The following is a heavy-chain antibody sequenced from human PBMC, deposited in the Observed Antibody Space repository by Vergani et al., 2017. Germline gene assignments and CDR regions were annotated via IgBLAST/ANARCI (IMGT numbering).Heavy chain of an antibody. CDR3: ARVNTETNGHLYYYYYMDV. Sequence: QVQLQQWGGGLLKPSETLSLTCVVNSGSFTSYHWTWIRQSPGEGLEWVGDIDHTGRPDYNPSLKSRLTMSVDKSRNQFSLTLNSVTATDTAIYFCARVNTETNGHLYYYYYMDVWGQGTAVTVS. D-gene: IGHD4-11*01. V-gene: IGHV4-34*01. CDR2: IDHTGRP. J-gene: IGHJ6*03. CDR1: SGSFTSYH.